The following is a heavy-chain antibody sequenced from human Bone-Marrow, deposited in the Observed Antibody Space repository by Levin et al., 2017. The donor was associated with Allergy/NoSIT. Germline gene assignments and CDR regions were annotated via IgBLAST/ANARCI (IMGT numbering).Heavy chain of an antibody. D-gene: IGHD3-10*01. Sequence: SETLSLTCTVSGGSISSYYWSWIRQPAGKGLEWIGRIYTSGSTNYNPSLKSRVTMSVDTSKNQFSLKLSSVTAADTAVYYCARDRRLMVRGVIITPYYYYGMDVWGQGTTVTVSS. CDR2: IYTSGST. V-gene: IGHV4-4*07. CDR1: GGSISSYY. J-gene: IGHJ6*02. CDR3: ARDRRLMVRGVIITPYYYYGMDV.